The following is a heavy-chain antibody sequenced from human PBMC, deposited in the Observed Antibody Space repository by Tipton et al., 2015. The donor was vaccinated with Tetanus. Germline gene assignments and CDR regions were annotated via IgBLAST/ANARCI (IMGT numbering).Heavy chain of an antibody. V-gene: IGHV1-46*01. J-gene: IGHJ4*02. CDR2: INPSGGST. D-gene: IGHD2-15*01. CDR1: GYTFTSYY. Sequence: QSGAEVKKPGASVEVSCKASGYTFTSYYMHWVRQAPGQGLEWMGIINPSGGSTSYAQKFQGRVTMTADSSTGTVYMELSSLRSDDTAVYYCVRPDRYCSGGSCYLALDYWGQGTLISVSS. CDR3: VRPDRYCSGGSCYLALDY.